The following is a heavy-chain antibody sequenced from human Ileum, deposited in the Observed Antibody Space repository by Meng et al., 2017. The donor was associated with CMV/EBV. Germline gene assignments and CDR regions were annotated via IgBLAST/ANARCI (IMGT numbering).Heavy chain of an antibody. Sequence: VQPRGAGPGTVTSWETLSPSGTVAVGSISGYYWSWIRQPATKGLEWIGRVYSSGSTDYNPSLQSRVTMSVDTSKNQFSLKLSSVTAADTAVYYCARGSSSWAFDYWGQGTLVTVSS. CDR2: VYSSGST. CDR1: VGSISGYY. CDR3: ARGSSSWAFDY. J-gene: IGHJ4*02. V-gene: IGHV4-4*07. D-gene: IGHD2-2*01.